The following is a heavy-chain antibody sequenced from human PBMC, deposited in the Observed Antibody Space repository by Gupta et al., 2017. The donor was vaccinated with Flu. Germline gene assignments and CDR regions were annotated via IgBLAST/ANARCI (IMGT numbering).Heavy chain of an antibody. Sequence: PPGKGLEWIGYIYHSGSTDFNPSLKSRVTISIDTSRNQFSLRLTSVTAADTAVYYCARAQIVAVPALNSYFDLWGRGTLVTVSS. CDR2: IYHSGST. J-gene: IGHJ2*01. CDR3: ARAQIVAVPALNSYFDL. D-gene: IGHD2-2*01. V-gene: IGHV4-59*01.